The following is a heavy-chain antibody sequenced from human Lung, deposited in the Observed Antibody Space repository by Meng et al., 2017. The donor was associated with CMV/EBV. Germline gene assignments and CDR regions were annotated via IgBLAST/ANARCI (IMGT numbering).Heavy chain of an antibody. J-gene: IGHJ4*02. CDR3: ARPDDSSGWYMPFDY. CDR1: GGSFSNYY. V-gene: IGHV4-39*01. CDR2: IHYSGST. Sequence: SXTLSLXCTVYGGSFSNYYWSWIRQPPGKGLEWIGSIHYSGSTYYNPSLKSQVTIFVDTSKNQFSLKLSTVTAADTAVYYCARPDDSSGWYMPFDYWGQGXLVTVSS. D-gene: IGHD6-19*01.